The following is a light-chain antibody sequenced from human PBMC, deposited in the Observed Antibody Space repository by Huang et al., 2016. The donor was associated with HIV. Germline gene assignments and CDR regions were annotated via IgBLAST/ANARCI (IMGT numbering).Light chain of an antibody. CDR1: QSVLYSSNNKNY. Sequence: DIVMTQSPDSLAVSLGERATINCKSSQSVLYSSNNKNYLAWYQQKPGQPPKLLIYWASTRESGVPDRCSGSGSGTDFTLTISSLQAEDVAVYYCQQYYRPPFTFGPGTKVDIK. V-gene: IGKV4-1*01. J-gene: IGKJ3*01. CDR2: WAS. CDR3: QQYYRPPFT.